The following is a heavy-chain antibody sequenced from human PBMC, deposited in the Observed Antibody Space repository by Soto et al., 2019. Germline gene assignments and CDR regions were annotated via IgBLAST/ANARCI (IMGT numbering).Heavy chain of an antibody. CDR1: GFSISSNA. V-gene: IGHV3-23*01. Sequence: GWSLRLSCAASGFSISSNAMYWVRQAPGKGLEWVSGIDDRRDTTHYADSVKGRFTISRDTSKNTLYLQLNTLRADDTAVYYCAKDKPGTTFFDYWGQGTLVTVS. CDR3: AKDKPGTTFFDY. CDR2: IDDRRDTT. J-gene: IGHJ4*02. D-gene: IGHD1-1*01.